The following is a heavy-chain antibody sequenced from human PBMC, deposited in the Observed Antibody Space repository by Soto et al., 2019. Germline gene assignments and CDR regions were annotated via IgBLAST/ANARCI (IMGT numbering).Heavy chain of an antibody. J-gene: IGHJ4*02. CDR3: ATHRYSGSPSLDY. CDR2: IYPGDSDT. D-gene: IGHD1-26*01. Sequence: GESLKISCKGAGYRFTSYCVAWVRQMPGKGLEWMGIIYPGDSDTRYSPSFQGQVTISADKSISTAYLQWSSLKASDTAMYYCATHRYSGSPSLDYWGQGTLVT. CDR1: GYRFTSYC. V-gene: IGHV5-51*01.